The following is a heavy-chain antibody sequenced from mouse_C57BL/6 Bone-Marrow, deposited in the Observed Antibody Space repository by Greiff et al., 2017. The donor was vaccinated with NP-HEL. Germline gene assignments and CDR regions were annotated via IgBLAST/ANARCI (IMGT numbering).Heavy chain of an antibody. D-gene: IGHD2-1*01. V-gene: IGHV1-47*01. CDR1: GYTFTTYP. Sequence: VQLQQSGAELVKPGASVKMSCKASGYTFTTYPIEWVKQNHGKSLEWIGNFHPYNDDTEYNEKFKNKATLTVEKSSSTVYLELSRLTSDDSSVYYCARGGNYWYYFDYWGQRTTLTVSS. CDR3: ARGGNYWYYFDY. CDR2: FHPYNDDT. J-gene: IGHJ2*01.